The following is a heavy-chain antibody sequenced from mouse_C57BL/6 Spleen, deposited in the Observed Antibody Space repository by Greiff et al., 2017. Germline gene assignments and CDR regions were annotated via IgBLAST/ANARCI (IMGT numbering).Heavy chain of an antibody. V-gene: IGHV1-26*01. CDR3: ARSGYYGSSPWFAY. D-gene: IGHD1-1*01. Sequence: EVQLQQSGPELVKPGASVKISCKASGYTFTDYYMNRVKQSHGQSLEWIGDINPTNGGTSYNQKFKGKATLAVDKSSSTAYMELRSLTSEDSAVYYCARSGYYGSSPWFAYWGQGTLVTVSA. CDR2: INPTNGGT. J-gene: IGHJ3*01. CDR1: GYTFTDYY.